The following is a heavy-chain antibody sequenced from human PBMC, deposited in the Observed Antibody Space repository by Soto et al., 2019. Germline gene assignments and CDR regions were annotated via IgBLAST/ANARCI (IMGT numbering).Heavy chain of an antibody. D-gene: IGHD3-10*01. V-gene: IGHV1-8*01. Sequence: ASVKVSCKASGYTFTSYDINWVRQATGQGLEWMGWMNPNSGNTGYAQKFQGRVTMTRNTSISTAYMELSSLRSEDTAAYYCARGGAMVRGVIDPLGMDVWGQGTKVTVSS. CDR1: GYTFTSYD. CDR3: ARGGAMVRGVIDPLGMDV. CDR2: MNPNSGNT. J-gene: IGHJ6*02.